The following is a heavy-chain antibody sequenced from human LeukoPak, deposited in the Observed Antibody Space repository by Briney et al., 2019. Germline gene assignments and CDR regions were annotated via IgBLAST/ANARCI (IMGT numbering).Heavy chain of an antibody. Sequence: ASLKVSCKASGYTFTSYGISWVRQAPGQGLEWMGWISAYNGATNYAHKFQGRVTMTTDTPTTTAYMELRSLRSDDTAVYYCARQQLEWATIRNVGYYQYYYMDVWGKGTTVTVSS. CDR1: GYTFTSYG. J-gene: IGHJ6*03. D-gene: IGHD1-1*01. CDR2: ISAYNGAT. V-gene: IGHV1-18*01. CDR3: ARQQLEWATIRNVGYYQYYYMDV.